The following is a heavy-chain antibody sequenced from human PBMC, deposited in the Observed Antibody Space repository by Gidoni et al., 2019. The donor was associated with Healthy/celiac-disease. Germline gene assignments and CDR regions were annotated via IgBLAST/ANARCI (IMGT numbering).Heavy chain of an antibody. J-gene: IGHJ6*02. V-gene: IGHV4-28*01. CDR3: ARNPPDYGYYGMDV. CDR2: IYYSGST. CDR1: GYSICSSNW. Sequence: LVKPSDTLPLTCAVSGYSICSSNWWGWIRQPPGKGLEWIGYIYYSGSTYYNPSLKSRVTMSVDTSKNQFSLKLSSVTAVDTAVYYCARNPPDYGYYGMDVWGQGTTVTVSS.